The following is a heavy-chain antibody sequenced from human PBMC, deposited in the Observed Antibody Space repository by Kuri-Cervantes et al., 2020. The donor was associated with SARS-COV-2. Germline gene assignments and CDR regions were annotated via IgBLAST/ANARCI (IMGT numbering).Heavy chain of an antibody. V-gene: IGHV3-43D*03. CDR3: AKDAEQWLVPERNWFDP. CDR2: ISWDGGST. D-gene: IGHD6-19*01. Sequence: GESLRLSCAASGFTFDDYAMHWVRQAPGKGLEWVSLISWDGGSTYYADSVKGRFTISRDNSKNTLYLQMNSLRAEDTAVYYCAKDAEQWLVPERNWFDPWGQGTLVTVSS. CDR1: GFTFDDYA. J-gene: IGHJ5*02.